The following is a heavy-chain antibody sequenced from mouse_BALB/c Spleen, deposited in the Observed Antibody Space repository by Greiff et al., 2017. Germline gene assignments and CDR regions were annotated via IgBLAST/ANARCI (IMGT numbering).Heavy chain of an antibody. J-gene: IGHJ2*01. V-gene: IGHV5-6-5*01. D-gene: IGHD2-12*01. CDR1: GFTFSSYA. Sequence: EVQVVESGGGLVKPGGSLKLSCAASGFTFSSYAMSWVRQTPEKRLEWVASISSGGSTYYPDSVKGRFTISRDNARNILYLQMSSLRSEDTAMYYCARGSLTYYFDYWGQGTTLTVSS. CDR2: ISSGGST. CDR3: ARGSLTYYFDY.